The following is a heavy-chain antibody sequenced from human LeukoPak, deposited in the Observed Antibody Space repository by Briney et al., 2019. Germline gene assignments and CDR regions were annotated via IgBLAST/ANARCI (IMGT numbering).Heavy chain of an antibody. Sequence: SETLSLTCTVSGGSISSSSYYWGWIRQPPGKGLEWIGNIYYSGSTYYNPSLKGRVTISVDTSKNQFSLKLTSVTAAGTAVYYCVRQAWRITGTTGPFDYWGQGTLVAVSS. D-gene: IGHD1-20*01. CDR3: VRQAWRITGTTGPFDY. CDR2: IYYSGST. CDR1: GGSISSSSYY. J-gene: IGHJ4*02. V-gene: IGHV4-39*01.